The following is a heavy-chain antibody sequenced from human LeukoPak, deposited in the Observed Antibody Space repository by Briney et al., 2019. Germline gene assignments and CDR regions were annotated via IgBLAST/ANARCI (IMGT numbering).Heavy chain of an antibody. CDR3: AKDDSRGSGSSGWFDP. CDR2: ISGSGGST. D-gene: IGHD3-10*01. V-gene: IGHV3-23*01. CDR1: GFTFSCYA. J-gene: IGHJ5*02. Sequence: GGSLRLSCAASGFTFSCYAMSWVRQAPGKGLEWVSAISGSGGSTYYADSVKGRFTISRDNSKNTLYLQMNSLRAEDTAIYYCAKDDSRGSGSSGWFDPWGQGTLVTVSS.